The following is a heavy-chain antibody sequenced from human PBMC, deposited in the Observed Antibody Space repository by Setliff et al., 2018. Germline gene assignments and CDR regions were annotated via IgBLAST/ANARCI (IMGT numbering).Heavy chain of an antibody. Sequence: SETLSLTCAEYGGSFSDYWWSWIRQLPGKGLEWIAEIHHSGSTNFHPSLKSRVAISVDPSKNQFYLNLRSVTAADTAVYFCARGTKTMVINYWYFDVWGRGTPVTVSS. CDR3: ARGTKTMVINYWYFDV. V-gene: IGHV4-34*01. D-gene: IGHD4-17*01. CDR2: IHHSGST. J-gene: IGHJ2*01. CDR1: GGSFSDYW.